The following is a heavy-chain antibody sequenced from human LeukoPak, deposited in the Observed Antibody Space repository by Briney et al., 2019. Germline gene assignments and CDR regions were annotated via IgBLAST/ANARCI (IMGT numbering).Heavy chain of an antibody. CDR1: GGSVSSGSYY. Sequence: SETLSLICTGSGGSVSSGSYYWSWIRQPPGKGLTRIGYIYYSGSTNYNPSLKSRVTISVDTSKNQFSLKLSSVTAADTAVYYCARVLVGATEGFDYWGQGTLVTVSS. CDR2: IYYSGST. V-gene: IGHV4-61*01. D-gene: IGHD1-26*01. J-gene: IGHJ4*02. CDR3: ARVLVGATEGFDY.